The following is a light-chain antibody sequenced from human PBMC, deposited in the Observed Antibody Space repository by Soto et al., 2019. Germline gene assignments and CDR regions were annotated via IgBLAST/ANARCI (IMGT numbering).Light chain of an antibody. CDR3: QHNGTPGT. Sequence: EIVLTQPPGTLSLSPGERATLSCRPSQTVSNNYLAWYQQEPGQASMLLIDGTSNRATGIPDRVGGSGSGTDFTLTISRLEPDDVEEYYHQHNGTPGTFGQGTKVDI. CDR1: QTVSNNY. V-gene: IGKV3-20*01. CDR2: GTS. J-gene: IGKJ1*01.